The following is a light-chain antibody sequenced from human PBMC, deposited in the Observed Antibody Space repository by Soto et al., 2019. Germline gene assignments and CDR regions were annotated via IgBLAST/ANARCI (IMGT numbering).Light chain of an antibody. J-gene: IGKJ1*01. CDR1: QSVDSSF. CDR2: GAS. CDR3: QQYVSSVT. Sequence: EIVLTQSPGSLSLSPGERGTLSCRASQSVDSSFFAWYQQKPDQAPRLLIYGASNRATGIPDRFSGSGSGTDFTLTISRLEPEDVAVYCCQQYVSSVTFGQGTKVEIK. V-gene: IGKV3-20*01.